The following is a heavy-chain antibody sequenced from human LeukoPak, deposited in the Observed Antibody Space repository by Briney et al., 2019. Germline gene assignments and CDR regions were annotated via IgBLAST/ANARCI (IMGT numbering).Heavy chain of an antibody. CDR3: AGYYYDSSRGFDL. J-gene: IGHJ5*02. CDR2: INWNGAWT. D-gene: IGHD3-22*01. Sequence: GGSLRLSCAASGFKFDDYGMSWVRHVPGKGLEWVCDINWNGAWTGYADSVKGRFTISRDNAKNSLYLQMNSLRAEDTALYYCAGYYYDSSRGFDLWGQGTLVTVSA. V-gene: IGHV3-20*04. CDR1: GFKFDDYG.